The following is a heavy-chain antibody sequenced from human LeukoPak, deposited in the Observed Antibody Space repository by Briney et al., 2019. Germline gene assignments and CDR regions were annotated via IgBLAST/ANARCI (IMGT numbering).Heavy chain of an antibody. CDR3: ARDLQTLAAAY. D-gene: IGHD6-25*01. J-gene: IGHJ4*02. V-gene: IGHV4-4*02. CDR2: IYHSGST. CDR1: GGSISSSNW. Sequence: SETLSLTCAVSGGSISSSNWWHWVRRTPGKGLEWIGEIYHSGSTNYNPSLKSRVTISVDKSKNQFSLKLSSVTAADTAVYYCARDLQTLAAAYWGQGTLVTVSS.